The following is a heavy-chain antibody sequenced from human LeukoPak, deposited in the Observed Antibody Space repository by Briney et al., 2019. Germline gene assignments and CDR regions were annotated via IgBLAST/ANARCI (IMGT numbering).Heavy chain of an antibody. J-gene: IGHJ6*03. Sequence: GGSLRLSCAASGFTFDDYAMHWVRQAPGKGLEWVSGISWNSGSIGYADSVKGRFTISRDNAKNSLYLQMNSLRAEDAAVYYCARGPLFVYYYYMDVWGKGTTVTVSS. V-gene: IGHV3-9*01. CDR1: GFTFDDYA. CDR2: ISWNSGSI. CDR3: ARGPLFVYYYYMDV. D-gene: IGHD3-10*02.